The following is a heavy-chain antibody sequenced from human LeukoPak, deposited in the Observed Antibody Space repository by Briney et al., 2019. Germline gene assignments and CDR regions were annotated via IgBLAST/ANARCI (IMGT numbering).Heavy chain of an antibody. D-gene: IGHD1-26*01. CDR2: IHHSGST. V-gene: IGHV4-59*01. Sequence: SETLSLTCTVSGGSISSYYWSWIRQPPGKGLEWIGYIHHSGSTNYNPSLKSRVTISVDTSKNQFSLKLTSVTAADTAVYYCAKDDGSRSDSIYWGQGTLVTVSS. CDR3: AKDDGSRSDSIY. J-gene: IGHJ4*02. CDR1: GGSISSYY.